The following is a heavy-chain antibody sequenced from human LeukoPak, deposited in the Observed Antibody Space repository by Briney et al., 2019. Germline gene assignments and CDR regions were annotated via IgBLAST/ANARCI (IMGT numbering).Heavy chain of an antibody. Sequence: SENLSLTRTVSGVSISIYYGSGISDPPRKGLERIVYIYYSGSTNYAPSLKSRVTISVASSKNPLSLKLSSVTAADTAVYYCARERSDYYDSSGYYYWS. V-gene: IGHV4-59*01. D-gene: IGHD3-22*01. CDR1: GVSISIYY. CDR2: IYYSGST. J-gene: IGHJ2*01. CDR3: ARERSDYYDSSGYYYWS.